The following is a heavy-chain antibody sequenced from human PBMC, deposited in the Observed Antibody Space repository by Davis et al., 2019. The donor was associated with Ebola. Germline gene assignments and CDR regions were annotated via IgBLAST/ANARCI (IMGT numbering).Heavy chain of an antibody. D-gene: IGHD4-17*01. CDR2: ISAYNGNT. V-gene: IGHV1-18*01. CDR1: GYTFISNG. CDR3: ARREADGDYEYNWFDP. Sequence: ASVKVSCKASGYTFISNGISWVRQAPGQGLEWMGWISAYNGNTNYAQKLQGRVTMTTDTSTSTAYMELRSLRSDDTAVYYCARREADGDYEYNWFDPWGQGTLVTVSP. J-gene: IGHJ5*02.